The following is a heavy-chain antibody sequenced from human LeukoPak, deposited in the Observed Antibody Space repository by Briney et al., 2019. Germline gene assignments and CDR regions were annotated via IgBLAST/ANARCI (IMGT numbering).Heavy chain of an antibody. CDR3: ARVGQQLVPYYYFDY. D-gene: IGHD6-13*01. Sequence: ASVKVSCKASGYTFTSYDINWVRQATGQGLEWMGWISAYNGNTNYAQKLQGRVTMTTDTSTSTAYMELRSLRSDDTAVYYCARVGQQLVPYYYFDYWGQGTLVTVSS. V-gene: IGHV1-18*01. CDR1: GYTFTSYD. CDR2: ISAYNGNT. J-gene: IGHJ4*02.